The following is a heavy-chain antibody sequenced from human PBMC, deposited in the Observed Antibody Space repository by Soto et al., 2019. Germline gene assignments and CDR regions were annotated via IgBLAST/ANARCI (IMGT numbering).Heavy chain of an antibody. V-gene: IGHV3-23*01. Sequence: EVQLLESGGGLVQHGGSLRLSCAASGFTFGSYAMTWVRQAPGKGLEWVSDISNSGDSTYYTDSVKGRFTISRDNSTITLYVQMHSLRAEDTAVYYCAKVRGSSVWSVSVWDVWGQGTTVTVSS. CDR2: ISNSGDST. CDR1: GFTFGSYA. CDR3: AKVRGSSVWSVSVWDV. J-gene: IGHJ6*02. D-gene: IGHD5-12*01.